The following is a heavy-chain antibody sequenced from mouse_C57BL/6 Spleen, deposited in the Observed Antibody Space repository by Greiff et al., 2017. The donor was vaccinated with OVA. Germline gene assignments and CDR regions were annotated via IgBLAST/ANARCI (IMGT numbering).Heavy chain of an antibody. V-gene: IGHV1-15*01. CDR3: TSDYGSSYRLAY. CDR2: IDPETGGT. CDR1: GYTFTDYE. Sequence: QVQLQQSGAELVRPGASVTLSCKASGYTFTDYEMHWVKQKPVHGLEWIGAIDPETGGTAYNQKFKGKAILTADKSSSTAYMELRSLTSEDSAVYYCTSDYGSSYRLAYWGQGTLVTVSA. D-gene: IGHD1-1*01. J-gene: IGHJ3*01.